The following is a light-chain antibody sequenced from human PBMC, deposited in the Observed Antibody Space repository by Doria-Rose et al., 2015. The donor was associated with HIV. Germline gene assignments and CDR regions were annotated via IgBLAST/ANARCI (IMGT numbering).Light chain of an antibody. Sequence: PSSLSASTGDRVTITCRASQDISNYLAWYQQKPGKAPKLLIYAASTLQSGVPSRFSGSGSGTDFTLTISYLQSEDFATYYCQQYYSYPPTFGQRTKVEVK. V-gene: IGKV1-8*01. CDR3: QQYYSYPPT. CDR2: AAS. J-gene: IGKJ1*01. CDR1: QDISNY.